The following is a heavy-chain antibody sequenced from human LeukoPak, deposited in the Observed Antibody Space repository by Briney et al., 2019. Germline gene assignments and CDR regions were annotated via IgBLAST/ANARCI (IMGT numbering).Heavy chain of an antibody. CDR1: GGSISSRHYD. D-gene: IGHD3-10*01. CDR3: ARHSSNYGSGSIFDY. Sequence: KPSESLSLACTVDGGSISSRHYDSGWLRQPPGKGQEWIGGMYYSGSTYYHPSPNSRFTISVDRTQNQFSRKLSCGTAADTAVDYCARHSSNYGSGSIFDYWGQGALVTVFS. J-gene: IGHJ4*02. CDR2: MYYSGST. V-gene: IGHV4-39*01.